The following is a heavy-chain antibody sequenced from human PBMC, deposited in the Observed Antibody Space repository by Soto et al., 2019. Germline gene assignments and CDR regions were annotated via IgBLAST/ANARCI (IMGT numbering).Heavy chain of an antibody. J-gene: IGHJ4*02. CDR3: ARDLSSRDAGTFDY. D-gene: IGHD6-13*01. CDR2: ISSSSYI. V-gene: IGHV3-21*01. CDR1: GFTFSSYS. Sequence: GGSLRLSCAASGFTFSSYSMNWVRQAPGKGLEWVSSISSSSYIYYADSVKGRFTISRDNAKNSLYLQMNSLRAEDTAVYYCARDLSSRDAGTFDYWGQGTLVTVSS.